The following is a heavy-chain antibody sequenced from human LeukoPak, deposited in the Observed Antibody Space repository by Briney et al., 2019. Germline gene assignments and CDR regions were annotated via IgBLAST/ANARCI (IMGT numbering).Heavy chain of an antibody. J-gene: IGHJ4*02. CDR2: IYPGDSNT. CDR1: GYSFTTYW. D-gene: IGHD5-18*01. CDR3: ARGKIGYSYGSYY. Sequence: GESLKISVKGSGYSFTTYWIGWVRQMPGKGLEWMGIIYPGDSNTRYSPSFQGQVTISADKSISTAHLQWSSLKASDTAIYYCARGKIGYSYGSYYWGQGTLVTVSS. V-gene: IGHV5-51*01.